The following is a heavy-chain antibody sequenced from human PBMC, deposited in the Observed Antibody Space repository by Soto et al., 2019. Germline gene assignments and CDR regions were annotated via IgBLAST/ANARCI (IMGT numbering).Heavy chain of an antibody. D-gene: IGHD3-22*01. CDR3: ARSPTYYYDSSGYSYYYYYGMDV. Sequence: PGGSLRLSCAASGFTVSSNYMSWVRQAPGKGLEWVSVIYSGGSTYYADSVKGRFTISRDNSKNTLYLQMNSLRAEDTAVYYCARSPTYYYDSSGYSYYYYYGMDVWGQGTTVTVSS. CDR2: IYSGGST. CDR1: GFTVSSNY. J-gene: IGHJ6*02. V-gene: IGHV3-53*01.